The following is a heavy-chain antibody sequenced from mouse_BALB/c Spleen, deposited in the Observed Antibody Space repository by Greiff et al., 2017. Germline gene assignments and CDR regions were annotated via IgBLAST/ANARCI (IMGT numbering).Heavy chain of an antibody. J-gene: IGHJ1*01. CDR3: ARDDYRYDVWYFDV. Sequence: VKVIESGPGLVAPSQSLSITCTVSGFSLTSYGVHWVRQPPGKGLEWLGVIWAGGSTNYNSALMSRLSISKDNSKSQVFLKMNSLQTDDTAMYYCARDDYRYDVWYFDVWGAGTTVTVSS. CDR2: IWAGGST. D-gene: IGHD2-14*01. V-gene: IGHV2-9*02. CDR1: GFSLTSYG.